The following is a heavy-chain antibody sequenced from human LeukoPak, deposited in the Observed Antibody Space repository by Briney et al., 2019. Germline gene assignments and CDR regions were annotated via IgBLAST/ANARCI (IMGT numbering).Heavy chain of an antibody. CDR1: GFTFGDYA. CDR3: TRGDGYQVYSYGYSFDY. J-gene: IGHJ4*02. D-gene: IGHD5-18*01. Sequence: GGSLRLSCTASGFTFGDYAMSWFRQAPGKGLEWVGFIRSKAYGGTTEYAASVKGRFTISRDDSKSIAYLQMNSLKTEDTAVYYCTRGDGYQVYSYGYSFDYWGQGTLVTVSS. V-gene: IGHV3-49*03. CDR2: IRSKAYGGTT.